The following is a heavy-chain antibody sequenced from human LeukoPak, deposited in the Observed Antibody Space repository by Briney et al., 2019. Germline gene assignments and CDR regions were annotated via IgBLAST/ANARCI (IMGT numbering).Heavy chain of an antibody. Sequence: GASVKVSCKVSGYTPTELSMHWVRQAPGKGLEWMGGFDPEDGETIYAQKFQGRVTMTEDTSTDTAYMELSSLRSEDTAVYYCATILPNLAVAGSIVRHFDLWGRGTLVTVSS. D-gene: IGHD6-19*01. CDR1: GYTPTELS. V-gene: IGHV1-24*01. CDR2: FDPEDGET. CDR3: ATILPNLAVAGSIVRHFDL. J-gene: IGHJ2*01.